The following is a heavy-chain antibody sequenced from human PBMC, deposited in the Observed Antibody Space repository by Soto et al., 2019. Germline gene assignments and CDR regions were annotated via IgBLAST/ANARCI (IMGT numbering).Heavy chain of an antibody. CDR2: IKQDGSEK. D-gene: IGHD3-9*01. CDR3: ARDESYDILTGYYSPQRFDY. V-gene: IGHV3-7*01. CDR1: GFTFSSYW. Sequence: GGSLRLSCAASGFTFSSYWMSWVRQAPGKGLEWVANIKQDGSEKYYVDSVKGRFTISRDNAKNSLYLQMNSLRAEDTAVYYCARDESYDILTGYYSPQRFDYWGQGSLVTVSS. J-gene: IGHJ4*02.